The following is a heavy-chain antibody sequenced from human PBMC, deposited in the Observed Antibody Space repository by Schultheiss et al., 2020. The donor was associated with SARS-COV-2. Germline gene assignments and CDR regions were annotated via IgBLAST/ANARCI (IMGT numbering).Heavy chain of an antibody. CDR1: GFTFSSYA. J-gene: IGHJ6*02. Sequence: GGSLRLSCAASGFTFSSYAMHWVRQAPGKGLEWVSAIGTAGDTYYPGSVKGRFTISRDNAKNSLYLQMDSLRAEDTAVYYCARDHAELELRLAYYYYYGMDVWGQGTTVTVSS. CDR3: ARDHAELELRLAYYYYYGMDV. V-gene: IGHV3-13*01. D-gene: IGHD1-7*01. CDR2: IGTAGDT.